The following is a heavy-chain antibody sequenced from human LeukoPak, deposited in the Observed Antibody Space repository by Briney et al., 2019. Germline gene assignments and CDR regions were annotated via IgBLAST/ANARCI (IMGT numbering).Heavy chain of an antibody. D-gene: IGHD6-13*01. Sequence: SVKVSCKASGGTFSSYAISWVRQAPGQGLEWMGGIIPIFGTANYAQKFQGRVTITADESTSTAYMELSSLRSEDTAVYYCARANYLIAGHDAFDIWGQGTMVTVSS. J-gene: IGHJ3*02. CDR3: ARANYLIAGHDAFDI. V-gene: IGHV1-69*13. CDR2: IIPIFGTA. CDR1: GGTFSSYA.